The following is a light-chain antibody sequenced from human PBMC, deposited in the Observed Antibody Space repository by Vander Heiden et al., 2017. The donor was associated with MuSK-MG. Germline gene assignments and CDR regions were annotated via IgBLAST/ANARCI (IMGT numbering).Light chain of an antibody. CDR1: QCVLNRCNNKNQ. CDR2: SAS. J-gene: IGKJ4*01. V-gene: IGKV4-1*01. Sequence: IVMTQSPNSLAVSLRETATINCKSSQCVLNRCNNKNQLAWYQQKPGQPPKLLISSASTRDSGVPDRFSGSASGTDFTLTISILHAEDVAVYYCQQYYATPLTFGGGTKVEIE. CDR3: QQYYATPLT.